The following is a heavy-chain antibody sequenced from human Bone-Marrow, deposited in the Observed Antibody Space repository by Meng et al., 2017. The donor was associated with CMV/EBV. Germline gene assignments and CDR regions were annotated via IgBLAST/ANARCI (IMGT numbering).Heavy chain of an antibody. V-gene: IGHV4-31*02. CDR1: GDSITTGGFY. D-gene: IGHD1-26*01. Sequence: VSGDSITTGGFYWTWIRQHPGKGLEWIGYLYYSGAAYYNPSLKSRLSISVDTSSNQFSLNFYSVTAADTAVYYCAREKGGSYYFDYWGLGTLVTVSS. CDR3: AREKGGSYYFDY. J-gene: IGHJ4*02. CDR2: LYYSGAA.